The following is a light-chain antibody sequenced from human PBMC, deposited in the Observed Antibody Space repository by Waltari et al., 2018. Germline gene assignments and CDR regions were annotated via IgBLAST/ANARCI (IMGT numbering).Light chain of an antibody. Sequence: CRASQSVGRSLAWYQQKPGQAPRLLIYDASRRANGIPDRFSGSGSGTDFSLTISRLEPEDFAVYYCQHYVRLPATFGQGTKVEI. CDR2: DAS. J-gene: IGKJ1*01. V-gene: IGKV3D-20*02. CDR1: QSVGRS. CDR3: QHYVRLPAT.